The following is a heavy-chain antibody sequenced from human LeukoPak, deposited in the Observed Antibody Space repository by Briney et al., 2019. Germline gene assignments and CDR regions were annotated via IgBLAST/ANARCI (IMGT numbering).Heavy chain of an antibody. D-gene: IGHD6-25*01. CDR2: VNHSGVT. J-gene: IGHJ5*02. V-gene: IGHV4-34*01. Sequence: SETLSLTCAVSGGPFSGHLWTWLRQSPRKGLEWIGDVNHSGVTRYNPSLRSRLLIFADASKRHFYLNLTSVTAADTALYFCARGQRLFNWFAPWGQGTLVTVSA. CDR1: GGPFSGHL. CDR3: ARGQRLFNWFAP.